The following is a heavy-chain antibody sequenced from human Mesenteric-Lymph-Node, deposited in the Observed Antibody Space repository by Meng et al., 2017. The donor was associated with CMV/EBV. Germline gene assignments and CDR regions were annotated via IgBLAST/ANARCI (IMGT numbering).Heavy chain of an antibody. J-gene: IGHJ4*02. D-gene: IGHD3-10*01. CDR2: INPSGGST. CDR3: ARTYGSGSPYYFDY. Sequence: KASGYTFTNYYMHWVRQAPGQGLEWMGVINPSGGSTTYAQDFQGRVTMTRDTSTSTVYMELGSLRSEDTAVYSCARTYGSGSPYYFDYWGQGTLVTVSS. V-gene: IGHV1-46*01. CDR1: GYTFTNYY.